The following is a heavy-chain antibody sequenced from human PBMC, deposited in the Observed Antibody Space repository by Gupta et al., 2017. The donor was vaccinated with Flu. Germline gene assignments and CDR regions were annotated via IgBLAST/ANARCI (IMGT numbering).Heavy chain of an antibody. D-gene: IGHD3-16*01. V-gene: IGHV2-70*04. CDR1: GFSLKSNGMR. CDR3: ARMPVSGGVFEF. J-gene: IGHJ4*02. Sequence: QVTLKESGPALVHPTQSLILTCSFSGFSLKSNGMRVNWLRQAPGKALEWLARIDWDDDKLYSTSLRSRLTISKGTSENQVVLTMTNMDPADTATYYCARMPVSGGVFEFWGQGMLVTVSS. CDR2: IDWDDDK.